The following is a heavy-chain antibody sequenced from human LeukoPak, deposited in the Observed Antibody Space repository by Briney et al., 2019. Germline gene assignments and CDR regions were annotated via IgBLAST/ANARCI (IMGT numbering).Heavy chain of an antibody. CDR2: IRYDGSYK. V-gene: IGHV3-30*02. CDR3: AKGDTTWELPHDY. CDR1: GFTISSYG. J-gene: IGHJ4*02. Sequence: GGSLRLSCVVSGFTISSYGMHWVRQAPGKGLEWVAFIRYDGSYKKYADSVKGRFTISRDNSKNTLYLQMNSLRAEDTAVYYCAKGDTTWELPHDYWGQGTLVTVSS. D-gene: IGHD1-26*01.